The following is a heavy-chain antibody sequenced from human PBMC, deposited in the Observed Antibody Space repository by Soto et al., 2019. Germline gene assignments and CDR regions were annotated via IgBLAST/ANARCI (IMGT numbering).Heavy chain of an antibody. CDR3: ARSHGSGSYYNDY. Sequence: KASETLSLTCTVYGGSISSDNYCWSWIRQPPGKGLEWIGYIYYSGSTYHNPSLKSRVTISVDASKNQFSLKLSSVTAADTAVYYCARSHGSGSYYNDYWGQGTLVTVSS. CDR2: IYYSGST. D-gene: IGHD3-10*01. CDR1: GGSISSDNYC. J-gene: IGHJ4*02. V-gene: IGHV4-30-4*01.